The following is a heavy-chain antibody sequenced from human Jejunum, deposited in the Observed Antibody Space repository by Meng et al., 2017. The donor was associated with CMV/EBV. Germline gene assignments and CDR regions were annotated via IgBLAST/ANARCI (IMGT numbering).Heavy chain of an antibody. CDR3: ARLNRGPWNADP. Sequence: QVQLQESGPGLVKPSETLSLTCTVSGGSITYYYWSWIRQPPGKGLEWIGYIYYSGSTNYNPSLKSRVTISVDTSKNQFSLRLSSVTAADTAVYYCARLNRGPWNADPWGQGTLVTVSS. CDR1: GGSITYYY. CDR2: IYYSGST. D-gene: IGHD3-10*01. J-gene: IGHJ5*02. V-gene: IGHV4-59*01.